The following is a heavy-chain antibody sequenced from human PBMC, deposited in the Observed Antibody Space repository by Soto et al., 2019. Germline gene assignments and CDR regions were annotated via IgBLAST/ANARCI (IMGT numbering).Heavy chain of an antibody. J-gene: IGHJ6*02. CDR2: IIPIFGTA. CDR3: ARHPRYFSGGSCSSPMDV. CDR1: GGTFSSYA. Sequence: SVKVSCKASGGTFSSYAISWVRQAPGQGLEWMGGIIPIFGTANYAQKFQGRVTITADKSTSTAYMELSSLRSEDTAVYYCARHPRYFSGGSCSSPMDVWGQGTTVTVSS. V-gene: IGHV1-69*06. D-gene: IGHD2-15*01.